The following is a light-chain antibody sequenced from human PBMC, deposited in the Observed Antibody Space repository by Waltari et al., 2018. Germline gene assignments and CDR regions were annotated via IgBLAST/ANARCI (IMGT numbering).Light chain of an antibody. J-gene: IGLJ3*02. Sequence: QSALTQPASVSGSPGQSITISCTGTSSDVGGYPYVSWYQQHPGKAPKLIVYEVSNRPSGFSNRFSGCKSGNMASLTISGLQTEDEADYYCSSYTTSRPWVFGGGTKVTVL. CDR1: SSDVGGYPY. CDR3: SSYTTSRPWV. V-gene: IGLV2-14*01. CDR2: EVS.